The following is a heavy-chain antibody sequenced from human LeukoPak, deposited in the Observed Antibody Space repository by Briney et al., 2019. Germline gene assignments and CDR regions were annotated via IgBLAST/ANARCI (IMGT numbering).Heavy chain of an antibody. CDR3: ARVESGSCSNTRCRNIDY. J-gene: IGHJ4*02. D-gene: IGHD2-2*01. Sequence: GSLRLSSAAPGFTFTNYWLHWVRQAPGKGLLWTSRINIDGTDTGYADSVKGRFTVSRYKAKNTLYLQMSNLRAEKTAVYYCARVESGSCSNTRCRNIDYWGQGTLVTVSS. CDR2: INIDGTDT. CDR1: GFTFTNYW. V-gene: IGHV3-74*01.